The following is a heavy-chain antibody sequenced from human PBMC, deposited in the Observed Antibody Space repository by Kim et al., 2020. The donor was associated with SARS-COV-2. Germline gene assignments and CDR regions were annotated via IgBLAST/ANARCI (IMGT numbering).Heavy chain of an antibody. J-gene: IGHJ6*02. CDR3: ARELNYYDGSGYYFGSQYSYYGMDV. V-gene: IGHV3-30-3*01. Sequence: GGSLRLSCAASGFSFTSHAIHWVRRAPGRGLEWVAVISYDGNNKDYADSVRGRFTISRDNSKNTLSLQLTSLRAEDTAVYYCARELNYYDGSGYYFGSQYSYYGMDVWGLGTTVTVSS. D-gene: IGHD3-22*01. CDR2: ISYDGNNK. CDR1: GFSFTSHA.